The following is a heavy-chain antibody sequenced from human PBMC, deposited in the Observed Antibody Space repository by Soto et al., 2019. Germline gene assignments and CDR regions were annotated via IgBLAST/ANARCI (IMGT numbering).Heavy chain of an antibody. V-gene: IGHV3-15*07. Sequence: EVQLVESGGGLVEPGGSLRLSCAASGFTFNGAWMNWVRQAPGKGLEWVGRVKSKVDGGSIDYAAPVRGRFTISRDDSRNTVDLQMNSLSAEDSAMYYCSADLPDWGAYAFEYWGQGTLVTVSS. J-gene: IGHJ4*02. CDR2: VKSKVDGGSI. CDR3: SADLPDWGAYAFEY. D-gene: IGHD3-16*01. CDR1: GFTFNGAW.